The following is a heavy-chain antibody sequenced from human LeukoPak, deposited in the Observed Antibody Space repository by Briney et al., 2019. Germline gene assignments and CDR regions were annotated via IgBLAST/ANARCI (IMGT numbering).Heavy chain of an antibody. V-gene: IGHV5-51*01. J-gene: IGHJ4*02. Sequence: VESLKISCKGSGYSFTSYWIGWVRQMPGKGLEWMGIIYPGDSDTRYSPSFQGQVTISADKSISTAYLQRSSLKASNTAMYYCASSPEEWELPNYWGQGTLVTVSS. CDR1: GYSFTSYW. D-gene: IGHD1-26*01. CDR3: ASSPEEWELPNY. CDR2: IYPGDSDT.